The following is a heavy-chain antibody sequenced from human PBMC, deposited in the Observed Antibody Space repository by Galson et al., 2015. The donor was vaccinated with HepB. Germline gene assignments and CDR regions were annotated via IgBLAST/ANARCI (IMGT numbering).Heavy chain of an antibody. Sequence: SLRLSCAASGFSFSDYGMHWVRQAPGKGLEWVAVDGSNKYYADSVKGRFTISRDDSKNTLYLQMNSLRVEDTAVYYCARDGGDGYNRFDYWGQGTLVTVSS. CDR3: ARDGGDGYNRFDY. J-gene: IGHJ4*02. CDR2: DGSNK. D-gene: IGHD5-24*01. V-gene: IGHV3-33*01. CDR1: GFSFSDYG.